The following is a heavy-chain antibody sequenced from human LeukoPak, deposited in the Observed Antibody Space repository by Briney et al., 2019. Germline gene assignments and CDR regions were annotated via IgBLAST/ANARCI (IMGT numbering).Heavy chain of an antibody. Sequence: SVKVSCKASGGTFSSYAISWVRQAPGQGLEWMGGIIPIFGTANYAQKFQGRVTITADKSTSTAYMELSSLRSEDTAVYYCARRPKYSYGIDYWGQGTLVTVSS. CDR3: ARRPKYSYGIDY. CDR2: IIPIFGTA. V-gene: IGHV1-69*06. CDR1: GGTFSSYA. J-gene: IGHJ4*02. D-gene: IGHD5-18*01.